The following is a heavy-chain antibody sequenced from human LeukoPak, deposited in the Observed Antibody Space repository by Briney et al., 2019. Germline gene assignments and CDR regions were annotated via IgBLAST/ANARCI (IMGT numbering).Heavy chain of an antibody. V-gene: IGHV1-46*01. CDR3: ARDMGPPGDCSSSTCYAPYGMDV. D-gene: IGHD2-2*01. CDR2: INPGGGAT. J-gene: IGHJ6*02. Sequence: ASVTVSCKTSGYTFTNYYMHWVRQAPGQGLEWMGIINPGGGATSYAQKFQGRVTMTRDTSTSTVYMELSSLRSEDTAVYYCARDMGPPGDCSSSTCYAPYGMDVWGQGTTVTVSS. CDR1: GYTFTNYY.